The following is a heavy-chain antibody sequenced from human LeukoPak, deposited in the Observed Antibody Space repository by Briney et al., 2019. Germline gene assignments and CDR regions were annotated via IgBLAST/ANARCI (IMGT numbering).Heavy chain of an antibody. J-gene: IGHJ4*02. V-gene: IGHV4-39*01. D-gene: IGHD3-10*01. Sequence: SETLSLTCTVSGGSISSSGYYWGWIRQPPGKGLEWIGSVDYTGITSHSPSLKSRVTISVDTSKNQFSLKVSSVSAADTGVYYCARVRHYDSEFDYWGQGTLVTVSS. CDR1: GGSISSSGYY. CDR2: VDYTGIT. CDR3: ARVRHYDSEFDY.